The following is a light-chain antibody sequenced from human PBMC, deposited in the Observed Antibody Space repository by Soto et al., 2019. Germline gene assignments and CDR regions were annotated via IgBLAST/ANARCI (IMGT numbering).Light chain of an antibody. Sequence: QSVLTQPASVSGSPGQSITISCIGTSSDVGAFNYVSWYQHHPGKAPKLIIYDVTDRPSGVSTRFSASKSGNTASLTISWLQAEDEADYYCSSYTTRNTEVFGTGTKVTVL. CDR1: SSDVGAFNY. CDR2: DVT. CDR3: SSYTTRNTEV. V-gene: IGLV2-14*03. J-gene: IGLJ1*01.